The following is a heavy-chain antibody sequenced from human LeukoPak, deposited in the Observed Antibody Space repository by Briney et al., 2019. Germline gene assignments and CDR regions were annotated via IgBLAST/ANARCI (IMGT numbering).Heavy chain of an antibody. Sequence: GGSLRLSCAASGFTFSSYSMNWVSQAPGKGLEWVSSISSSSSYIYYADSVKGRFTISRDNAKNSLYLQMNSLRAEDTAVYYCARSMRITMVRGVIGPIDYWGQGTLVTVSS. CDR1: GFTFSSYS. V-gene: IGHV3-21*01. CDR2: ISSSSSYI. CDR3: ARSMRITMVRGVIGPIDY. D-gene: IGHD3-10*01. J-gene: IGHJ4*02.